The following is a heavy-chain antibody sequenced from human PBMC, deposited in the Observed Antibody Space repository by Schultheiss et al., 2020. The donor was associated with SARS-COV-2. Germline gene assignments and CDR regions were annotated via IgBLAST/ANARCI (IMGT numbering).Heavy chain of an antibody. CDR1: GASVSRYY. J-gene: IGHJ4*02. Sequence: SETLSLTCTVSGASVSRYYWTWVRQSPGKGLEWIGYIYYSGSAFYNPSLKGRLAISVDTSKNQFSLNLHSVTAADTAVYYCARVDSRRTLGGLILYFEYWGQGTLVTVSS. V-gene: IGHV4-59*02. CDR2: IYYSGSA. CDR3: ARVDSRRTLGGLILYFEY. D-gene: IGHD3-16*02.